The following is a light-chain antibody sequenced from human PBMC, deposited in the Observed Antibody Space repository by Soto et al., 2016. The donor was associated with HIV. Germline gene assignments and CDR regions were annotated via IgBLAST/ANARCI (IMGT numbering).Light chain of an antibody. Sequence: DIQMTQSPSSLSASVGDRVTITCRASQSISSYLNWYQQKPGKAPKFLIYAASSLQSGVPSRFSGSGSGTDFTLTISSLQPEDSASYFCLQDYTYPYTFGQGTKLEIK. V-gene: IGKV1-39*01. CDR2: AAS. CDR1: QSISSY. J-gene: IGKJ2*01. CDR3: LQDYTYPYT.